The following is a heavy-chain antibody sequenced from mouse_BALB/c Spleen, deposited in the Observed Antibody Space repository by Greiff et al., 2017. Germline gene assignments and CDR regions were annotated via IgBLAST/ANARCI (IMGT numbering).Heavy chain of an antibody. D-gene: IGHD1-1*01. V-gene: IGHV1S81*02. CDR3: TAYYYGSSPYYFDY. CDR2: INPSNGGT. Sequence: QVQLQQSGAELVKPGASVKLSCKASGYTFTSYYMYWVKQRPGQGLEWIGEINPSNGGTNFNEKFKSKATLTVDKSSSTAYMQLSSLTSEDSAVYYCTAYYYGSSPYYFDYWGQGTTLTVSS. J-gene: IGHJ2*01. CDR1: GYTFTSYY.